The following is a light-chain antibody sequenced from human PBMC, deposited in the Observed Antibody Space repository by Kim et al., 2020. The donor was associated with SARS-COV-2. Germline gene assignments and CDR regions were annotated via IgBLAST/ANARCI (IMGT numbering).Light chain of an antibody. CDR3: QQSYSTPRT. Sequence: SASVGDRVTSTCRASQSISSYLNSYQQKPGKAPKRLIYAASSVQSGVPSSFSGSGSGTDFTLTISSLQPEDFATYYCQQSYSTPRTFGQGTKLEI. J-gene: IGKJ2*01. CDR1: QSISSY. CDR2: AAS. V-gene: IGKV1-39*01.